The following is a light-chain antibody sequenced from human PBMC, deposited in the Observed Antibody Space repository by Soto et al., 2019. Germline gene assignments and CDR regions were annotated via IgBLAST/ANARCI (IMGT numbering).Light chain of an antibody. CDR1: QSVSTN. CDR3: QQYSSSPS. V-gene: IGKV3-15*01. J-gene: IGKJ5*01. CDR2: GAS. Sequence: EIVMTQSPTTLSVSPGERATLSCRASQSVSTNLAWYQQKPGQVPSLLIYGASTRASGIPARVSGSGSGTEFTLTIGSLQSEDFAVYYCQQYSSSPSFGQGTRLESK.